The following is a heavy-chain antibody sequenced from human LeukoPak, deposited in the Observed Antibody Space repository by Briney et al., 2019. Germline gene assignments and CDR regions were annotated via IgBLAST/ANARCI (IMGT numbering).Heavy chain of an antibody. CDR1: GFTFSRSW. Sequence: PGGSLRLSCVASGFTFSRSWMDWVRQAPGKGLEWVANIKGDGSETPYVDSATGRFTISRDNAKNYLYLQIDRVRVEDTAIYYCAKSLDYWGQGALLTVSS. CDR3: AKSLDY. V-gene: IGHV3-7*01. J-gene: IGHJ4*02. CDR2: IKGDGSET.